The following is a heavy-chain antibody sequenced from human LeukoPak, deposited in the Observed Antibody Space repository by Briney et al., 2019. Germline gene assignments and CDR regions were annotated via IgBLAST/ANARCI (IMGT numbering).Heavy chain of an antibody. CDR2: IYNTGSTNS. D-gene: IGHD6-13*01. J-gene: IGHJ5*02. CDR1: GGSISSHY. CDR3: VRAKISAAGVWLFDP. V-gene: IGHV4-4*07. Sequence: PSETLSLTCTVSGGSISSHYWNWIRQPAGKGLEWIGRIYNTGSTNSNYNPSLESRVTMSLGTSKNQFSLKLSSVTAADTAVYYCVRAKISAAGVWLFDPWGQGTLITVSS.